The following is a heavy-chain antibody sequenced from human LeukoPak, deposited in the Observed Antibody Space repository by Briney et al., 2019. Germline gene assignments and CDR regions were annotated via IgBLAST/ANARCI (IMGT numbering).Heavy chain of an antibody. J-gene: IGHJ4*02. V-gene: IGHV5-51*01. CDR2: IYPGDSQT. Sequence: GESLKISCKGSGYSFANYWIGWVRQMPGKGLEWMGIIYPGDSQTRYSPSFQGQVTISADKSISTAYLQWSSLKASDSAIYCCARLPAGSSGWPDYWGQGTLVTVSA. CDR1: GYSFANYW. D-gene: IGHD6-19*01. CDR3: ARLPAGSSGWPDY.